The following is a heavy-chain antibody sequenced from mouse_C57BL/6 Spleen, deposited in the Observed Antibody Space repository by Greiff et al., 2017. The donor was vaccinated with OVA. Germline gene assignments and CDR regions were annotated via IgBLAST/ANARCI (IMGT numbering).Heavy chain of an antibody. Sequence: QVQLQQSGPELVKPGASVKISCKASGYSFTSYYIHWVKQRPGQGLEWIGWIYPGSGNTKYNEKFKGKATLTADTSSSTAYMQLSSLTSEDSAVYYCARRVGGDAMDYWGQGTSVTVSS. J-gene: IGHJ4*01. CDR1: GYSFTSYY. CDR3: ARRVGGDAMDY. D-gene: IGHD1-1*01. CDR2: IYPGSGNT. V-gene: IGHV1-66*01.